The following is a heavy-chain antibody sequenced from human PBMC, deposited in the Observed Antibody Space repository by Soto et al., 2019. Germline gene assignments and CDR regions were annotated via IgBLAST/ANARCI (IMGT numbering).Heavy chain of an antibody. CDR3: ARTDCSRTSCSNFYSYGMDV. Sequence: AAVKVTCKASGYTFTRYAMHWVRQAPGQRLEWMGWINAGNGNTQYSQKFQGRVTITRDTSASTAYMELSSLRSEDSAVFYCARTDCSRTSCSNFYSYGMDVSGQVTRVTV. CDR2: INAGNGNT. V-gene: IGHV1-3*01. CDR1: GYTFTRYA. D-gene: IGHD2-2*01. J-gene: IGHJ6*02.